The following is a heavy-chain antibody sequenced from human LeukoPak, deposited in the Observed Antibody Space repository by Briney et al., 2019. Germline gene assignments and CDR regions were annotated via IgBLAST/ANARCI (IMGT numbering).Heavy chain of an antibody. Sequence: SGGPLRLSCAASGFTFSSYWMHWVRQAPGKGLVWVSRINSDGSSTSYADSVKGRFTLSRDNAKNTLYLQMNSLGAEDTAVYYCATTYYYDSSGYAGYWGQGTLVTVSS. V-gene: IGHV3-74*01. D-gene: IGHD3-22*01. J-gene: IGHJ4*02. CDR2: INSDGSST. CDR1: GFTFSSYW. CDR3: ATTYYYDSSGYAGY.